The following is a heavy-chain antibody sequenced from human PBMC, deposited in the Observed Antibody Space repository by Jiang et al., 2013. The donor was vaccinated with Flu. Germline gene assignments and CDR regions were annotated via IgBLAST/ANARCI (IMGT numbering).Heavy chain of an antibody. CDR3: ARVETSSGYDAARVDH. V-gene: IGHV3-48*03. D-gene: IGHD6-19*01. Sequence: EVQLVESGGGLVQPGGSLRLSCAASGFTFSSYAMSWVRQAPGKGLEWISYISHTGSIIYYSDSVRGRFTISRDNAKKSVHLEMNTLRVEDTAIYYCARVETSSGYDAARVDHWGQGNPSNRLV. CDR1: GFTFSSYA. J-gene: IGHJ4*02. CDR2: ISHTGSII.